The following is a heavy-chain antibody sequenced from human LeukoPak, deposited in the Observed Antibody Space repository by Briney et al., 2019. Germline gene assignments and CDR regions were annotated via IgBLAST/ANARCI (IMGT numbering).Heavy chain of an antibody. CDR1: GFTFNDYA. Sequence: PGGSLRLSCAASGFTFNDYAMHWVRQAPGKGLEWVSLISVDGGSTYYADSVKGRFTISRDNSKSTLYLQMNSLRAEDTAVYYCAKEAMAGIVDYWGQGTLVTVSS. CDR2: ISVDGGST. D-gene: IGHD6-19*01. CDR3: AKEAMAGIVDY. V-gene: IGHV3-43*02. J-gene: IGHJ4*02.